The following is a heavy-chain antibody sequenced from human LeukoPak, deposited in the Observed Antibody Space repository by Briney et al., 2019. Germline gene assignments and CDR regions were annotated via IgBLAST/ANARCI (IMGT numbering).Heavy chain of an antibody. J-gene: IGHJ6*02. CDR2: ISSSGSTI. CDR1: GFTFSDYY. V-gene: IGHV3-11*01. D-gene: IGHD3-10*01. CDR3: ARRSWATMVRVSSSGMDA. Sequence: GGSLRLSCAASGFTFSDYYMSWIRQAPGKGLEWVSCISSSGSTIYYADSVKGRFTISRDNAKNSLYLQMNSLRAEDTAVYYCARRSWATMVRVSSSGMDAWGQGTTVTVSS.